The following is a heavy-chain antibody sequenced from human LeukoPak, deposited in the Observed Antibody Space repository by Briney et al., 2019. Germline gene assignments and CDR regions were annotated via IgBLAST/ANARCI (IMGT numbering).Heavy chain of an antibody. D-gene: IGHD2-8*02. Sequence: GGSLRLSCAASGVTFSYYAKIWVRQAPGRGLEWVSGISGSGASTDYADSVKGRFTISRDNSKNTLSLQMHSLRAEDTAVYYCAKGCTGGACYSDYWGQGTLVTVSS. V-gene: IGHV3-23*01. CDR2: ISGSGAST. J-gene: IGHJ4*02. CDR3: AKGCTGGACYSDY. CDR1: GVTFSYYA.